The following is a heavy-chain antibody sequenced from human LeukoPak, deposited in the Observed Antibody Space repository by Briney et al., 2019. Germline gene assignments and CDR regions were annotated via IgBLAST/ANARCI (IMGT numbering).Heavy chain of an antibody. CDR2: ISSSSSYI. V-gene: IGHV3-21*01. Sequence: KPGGSLRLSCAASGFTFSSYSMNWVRQAPGKGLEWVSSISSSSSYIYYADSVKGRFTISRDNAKNSLYLQMNSLRAEDTAVYYCARTPIFWGSARNWFDPWGQGTLVTVSS. J-gene: IGHJ5*02. CDR3: ARTPIFWGSARNWFDP. D-gene: IGHD3-9*01. CDR1: GFTFSSYS.